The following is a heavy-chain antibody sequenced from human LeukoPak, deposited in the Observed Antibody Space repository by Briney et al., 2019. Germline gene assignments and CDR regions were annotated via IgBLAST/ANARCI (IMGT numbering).Heavy chain of an antibody. CDR3: ARRRVSRMHYYDSSGYYYSS. CDR2: INHSGST. J-gene: IGHJ4*02. D-gene: IGHD3-22*01. CDR1: GGSFSGYY. V-gene: IGHV4-34*01. Sequence: PSETLSLTCAVYGGSFSGYYWSWIRQPPGKGLEWIGEINHSGSTNYNPSLKSRVTISVDTSKNQISLKLSSVTAADTAVYYCARRRVSRMHYYDSSGYYYSSWGQGTLVTVSS.